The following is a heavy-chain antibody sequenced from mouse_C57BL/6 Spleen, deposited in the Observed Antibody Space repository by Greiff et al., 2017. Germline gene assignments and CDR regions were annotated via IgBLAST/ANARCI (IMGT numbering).Heavy chain of an antibody. D-gene: IGHD2-3*01. Sequence: QVQLKESVAELMKPGASVKLSCKATGYTFTGYWIAWVKQRPGHGLEWIGEILPGSGSTNYKEKFKGKATFTADTSSNTAYLQLSSLTTEDSAIYYCARKGYDGYPRNLDDWGQGTTLTVSS. J-gene: IGHJ2*01. CDR3: ARKGYDGYPRNLDD. CDR2: ILPGSGST. V-gene: IGHV1-9*01. CDR1: GYTFTGYW.